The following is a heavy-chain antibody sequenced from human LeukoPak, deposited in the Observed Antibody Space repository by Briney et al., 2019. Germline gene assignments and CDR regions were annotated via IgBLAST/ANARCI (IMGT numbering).Heavy chain of an antibody. CDR3: AKGTAAAGNYFDY. Sequence: PGGSLRLSCAASGFTFSSYGMHWVRQAPGKGLKWVAFIRYDGSNKYYADSVKGRFTISRDNSKNTLYLQMNSLRAEDTAVYYCAKGTAAAGNYFDYWGQGTLVTVSS. CDR2: IRYDGSNK. D-gene: IGHD6-13*01. V-gene: IGHV3-30*02. CDR1: GFTFSSYG. J-gene: IGHJ4*02.